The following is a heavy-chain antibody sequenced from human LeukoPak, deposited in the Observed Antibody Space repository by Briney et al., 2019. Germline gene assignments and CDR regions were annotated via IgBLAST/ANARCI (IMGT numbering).Heavy chain of an antibody. V-gene: IGHV4-34*01. Sequence: SENLSLTCAVYGESFSDYFWSWIRQPPGKRLEWIGEITHSGSTNYNPSLKSRVTISVDTSKNQFSLKLSSVTAADTAIYYCARGRVSSSTWYSTYYYYFYMDVWGKGTTVTVSS. CDR3: ARGRVSSSTWYSTYYYYFYMDV. J-gene: IGHJ6*03. CDR1: GESFSDYF. D-gene: IGHD1-1*01. CDR2: ITHSGST.